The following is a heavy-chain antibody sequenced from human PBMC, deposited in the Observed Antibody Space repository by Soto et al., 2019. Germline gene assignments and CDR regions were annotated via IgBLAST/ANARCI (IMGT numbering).Heavy chain of an antibody. D-gene: IGHD3-3*02. CDR2: IKPGTSDI. J-gene: IGHJ4*02. Sequence: GESLKISCKGVGYKFGSAWIGWVRQMPGKGLEWMGIIKPGTSDIRYSPSCRGHVAISADEAVSTAYLQWSSLKASDTAMYYCARQLSHICDSWGQGTLVTVSS. CDR1: GYKFGSAW. CDR3: ARQLSHICDS. V-gene: IGHV5-51*01.